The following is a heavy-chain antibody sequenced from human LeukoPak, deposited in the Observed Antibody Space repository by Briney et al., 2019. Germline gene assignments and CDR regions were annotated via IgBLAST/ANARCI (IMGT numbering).Heavy chain of an antibody. Sequence: KPGGSLRLSRAASGFTFSDYYMSWIRQAPGKGLEWVSYISSSGSTIYYADSVKGRFTISRDNAKNSLHLQMNSLRAEDTAVYYCASTQRGSFPWDYWGQGTLVTVSS. V-gene: IGHV3-11*01. CDR2: ISSSGSTI. CDR1: GFTFSDYY. J-gene: IGHJ4*02. D-gene: IGHD1-26*01. CDR3: ASTQRGSFPWDY.